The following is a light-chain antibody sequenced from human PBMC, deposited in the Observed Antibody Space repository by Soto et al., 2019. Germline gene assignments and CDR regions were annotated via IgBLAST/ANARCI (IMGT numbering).Light chain of an antibody. CDR2: GAS. V-gene: IGKV3-20*01. Sequence: EIVLTQSPGTLSLSPGERATLSCRASQSVSSSYLACYQQKPGQAPRLLIYGASSRATGIPDRFSGSGSGTDFTLTISRLEPEDFAVYSCQQYGSSPPWTFGQGTKV. CDR3: QQYGSSPPWT. CDR1: QSVSSSY. J-gene: IGKJ1*01.